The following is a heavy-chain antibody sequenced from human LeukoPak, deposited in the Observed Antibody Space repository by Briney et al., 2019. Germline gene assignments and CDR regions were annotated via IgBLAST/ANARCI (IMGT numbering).Heavy chain of an antibody. Sequence: PSETLSLTCTVSGGSITISNYYWGWIRQAPGKGLEWVSYISGSGNTIHYADSVKGRFTISRDNAKNSLFLQMNSLRAEDTAVYYCARDGDQMYEVYDYWGQGTLVTVSS. D-gene: IGHD1-14*01. J-gene: IGHJ4*02. CDR2: ISGSGNTI. CDR1: GGSITISNYY. V-gene: IGHV3-11*04. CDR3: ARDGDQMYEVYDY.